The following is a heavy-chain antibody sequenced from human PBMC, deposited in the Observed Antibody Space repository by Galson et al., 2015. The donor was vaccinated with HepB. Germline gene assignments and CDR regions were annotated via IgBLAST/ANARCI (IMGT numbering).Heavy chain of an antibody. CDR1: GFTFSSYA. D-gene: IGHD6-13*01. CDR3: ARDLRTQQLVDY. CDR2: ISGSGGST. J-gene: IGHJ4*02. Sequence: SLRLSCAASGFTFSSYAMSWVRQAPGKGLEWVSAISGSGGSTYYADSVKGRFTISRDNSKNTLYLQMNSLRAEDTAVYYCARDLRTQQLVDYWGQGTLVTVSS. V-gene: IGHV3-23*01.